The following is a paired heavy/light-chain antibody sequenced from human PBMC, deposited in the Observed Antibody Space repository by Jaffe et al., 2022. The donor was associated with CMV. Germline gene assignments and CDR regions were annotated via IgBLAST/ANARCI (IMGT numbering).Light chain of an antibody. Sequence: EIVLTQSPGTLSLSPGERATLSCRASQSVSSSYLAWYQQKPGQAPRLLIYGASSRATGIPDRFSGSGSGTDFTLTITRLEPEDFAVYYCQQYGSSPGFGGGTKVEIK. V-gene: IGKV3-20*01. CDR2: GAS. CDR3: QQYGSSPG. J-gene: IGKJ4*01. CDR1: QSVSSSY.
Heavy chain of an antibody. J-gene: IGHJ6*03. Sequence: QVQLVQSGAEVKKPGASVKVSCKASGYTFTSYGISWVRQAPGQGLEWIGWINGYNDNTNYAHNLQGRVTMTTDTSASTAYMDLRSLRSDDTAVYYCARVYIAAAANYYHYYYMDVWGKGTTVTVSS. CDR3: ARVYIAAAANYYHYYYMDV. CDR1: GYTFTSYG. CDR2: INGYNDNT. V-gene: IGHV1-18*04. D-gene: IGHD6-13*01.